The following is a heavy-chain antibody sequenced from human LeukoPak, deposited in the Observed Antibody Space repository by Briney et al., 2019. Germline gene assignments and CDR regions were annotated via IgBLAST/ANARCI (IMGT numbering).Heavy chain of an antibody. CDR3: ARGGYIAVVGSYYFDY. Sequence: SETLSLTCTVSGGSISSSSYYWGWIRQPPGKGLEWIGSIYYSGSTYYNPSLKSRVTISVDTSKNQFSLKLSSVTAADTAVYYCARGGYIAVVGSYYFDYWGQGTLVTVSS. V-gene: IGHV4-39*07. CDR2: IYYSGST. D-gene: IGHD6-19*01. J-gene: IGHJ4*02. CDR1: GGSISSSSYY.